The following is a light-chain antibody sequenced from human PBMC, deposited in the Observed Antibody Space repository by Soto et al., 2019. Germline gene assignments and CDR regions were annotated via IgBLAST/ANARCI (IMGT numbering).Light chain of an antibody. V-gene: IGKV4-1*01. CDR1: QSVLYSTTNRNS. J-gene: IGKJ3*01. CDR3: QQYYRSPFT. CDR2: WAD. Sequence: DNVLNQSPDSLAVPLGERASFNCTTSQSVLYSTTNRNSLAWYQQKPGQSPKLLIQWADTRQDGVPERFSGSGSRKDFHPTLTRLQAEDGAVYYCQQYYRSPFTFGPGTRVEIK.